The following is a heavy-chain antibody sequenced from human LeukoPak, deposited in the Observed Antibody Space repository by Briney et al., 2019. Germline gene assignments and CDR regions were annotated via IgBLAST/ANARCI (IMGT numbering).Heavy chain of an antibody. Sequence: VQPGGSLRLSCVASGFPFSSYWMTWVRQAPGKGLEWVANIKQDGSKKSYVDSVKGRFTISRDNAKNSLYLQMNSLKAEDTAIYHCTRVGYIDEGIDYWGQGTLVTVSS. CDR3: TRVGYIDEGIDY. V-gene: IGHV3-7*04. CDR2: IKQDGSKK. CDR1: GFPFSSYW. J-gene: IGHJ4*02. D-gene: IGHD5-24*01.